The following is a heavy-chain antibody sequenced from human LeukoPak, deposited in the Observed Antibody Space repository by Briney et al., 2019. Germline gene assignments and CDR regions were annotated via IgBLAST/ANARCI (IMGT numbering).Heavy chain of an antibody. V-gene: IGHV3-30-3*01. Sequence: GGSLRLSCAASGFTFSSYAMHWVRQAPGKGLEWVAVISYDGSNKYYADSVKGRFTISRDNAKNSLYLQMNSLRAEDTAVYYCARDLGEYSYGYSRPGYYYGMDVWGQGTTVTVSS. J-gene: IGHJ6*02. CDR2: ISYDGSNK. D-gene: IGHD5-18*01. CDR3: ARDLGEYSYGYSRPGYYYGMDV. CDR1: GFTFSSYA.